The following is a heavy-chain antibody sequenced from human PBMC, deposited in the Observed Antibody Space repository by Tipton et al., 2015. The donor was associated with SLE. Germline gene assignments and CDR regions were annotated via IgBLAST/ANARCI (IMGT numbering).Heavy chain of an antibody. D-gene: IGHD2-21*01. Sequence: TLSLTCTVSGGSISSSSYYWGWIRHPPGKGLEWIGYIYTSGSTIYNPSLKSRVTISVDTSKNQFSLKLSSVTAADTAVYYCAREGGYCSGDCYSGYFDYWGQGTLVTVSS. V-gene: IGHV4-61*09. CDR1: GGSISSSSYY. CDR2: IYTSGST. CDR3: AREGGYCSGDCYSGYFDY. J-gene: IGHJ4*02.